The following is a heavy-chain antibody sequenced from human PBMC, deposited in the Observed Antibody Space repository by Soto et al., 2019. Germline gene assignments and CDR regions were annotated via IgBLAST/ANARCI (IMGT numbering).Heavy chain of an antibody. Sequence: EVQLVESGGGLVQPGGSLRLSCAASGFTFSSYSMNWVRQAPGKGLEWVSYISSSSSTIYYAHSVKGRFTISRDNAKNSLYLQMNSLRDEDTAVYYCARVNAYYDSSGYYKGDYYYYGMDVWGHGTTVTVSS. V-gene: IGHV3-48*02. CDR2: ISSSSSTI. CDR3: ARVNAYYDSSGYYKGDYYYYGMDV. D-gene: IGHD3-22*01. CDR1: GFTFSSYS. J-gene: IGHJ6*02.